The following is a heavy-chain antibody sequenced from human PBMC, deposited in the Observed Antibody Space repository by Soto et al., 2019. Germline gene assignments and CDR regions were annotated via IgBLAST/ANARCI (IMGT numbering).Heavy chain of an antibody. Sequence: EVQLVESGGGLVQPGGSLRLSCAASGLTFSGSWMHWVRQAPGKGLVWVSRISSDGSSTTYADSVKGRFTISRDNAKNMSYLQMNSLRAEDTAVYYCATAGTGTFTYWGQGTLATVSS. D-gene: IGHD1-1*01. CDR3: ATAGTGTFTY. CDR1: GLTFSGSW. J-gene: IGHJ4*02. V-gene: IGHV3-74*03. CDR2: ISSDGSST.